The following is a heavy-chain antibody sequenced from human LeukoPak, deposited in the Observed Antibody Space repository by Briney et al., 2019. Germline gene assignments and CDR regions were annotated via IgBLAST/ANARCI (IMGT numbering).Heavy chain of an antibody. D-gene: IGHD2-2*02. CDR2: IRDEENSYTT. V-gene: IGHV3-72*01. Sequence: GGSLRLSCAASGFTFSDHHMDWVRQAPGKGLEWGDRIRDEENSYTTHYAASVKGRFTISRDDPKNSLYLQMNSLKTEDTALYYCASIPYAEYWGQGTLVTVSS. CDR1: GFTFSDHH. CDR3: ASIPYAEY. J-gene: IGHJ4*02.